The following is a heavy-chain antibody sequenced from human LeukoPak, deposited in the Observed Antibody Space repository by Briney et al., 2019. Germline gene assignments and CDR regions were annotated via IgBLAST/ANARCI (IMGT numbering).Heavy chain of an antibody. CDR2: INSAGSSA. J-gene: IGHJ4*02. CDR1: GFTFSSYW. Sequence: GGSLRLSCAASGFTFSSYWMNWVRHAPGKGLVWVSRINSAGSSASYADSVKGRFTISRDNATNTLYLQMNSLKADDTAVYYCAQRYSNYAFGYWGQGTLVTVSS. D-gene: IGHD4-11*01. CDR3: AQRYSNYAFGY. V-gene: IGHV3-74*01.